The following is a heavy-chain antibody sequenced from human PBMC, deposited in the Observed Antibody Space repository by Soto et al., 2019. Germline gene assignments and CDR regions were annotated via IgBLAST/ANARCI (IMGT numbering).Heavy chain of an antibody. D-gene: IGHD5-18*01. Sequence: PGESLETSYKGSGCSVTRYWIGWVRQRRGKGLKWMGIIYPGDSDTRYSPSFQGQVTISADKSISTAYLQWSSLKASDTAMYYCAVDMDTGPDYYYGMDVWGQGTTVTVSS. CDR1: GCSVTRYW. J-gene: IGHJ6*02. CDR3: AVDMDTGPDYYYGMDV. V-gene: IGHV5-51*01. CDR2: IYPGDSDT.